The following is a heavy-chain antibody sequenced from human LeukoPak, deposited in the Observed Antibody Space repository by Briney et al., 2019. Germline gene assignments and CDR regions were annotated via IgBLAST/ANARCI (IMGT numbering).Heavy chain of an antibody. CDR1: GFTFSDSA. CDR2: IRSKAHSYAT. V-gene: IGHV3-73*01. CDR3: TRLDGDYRGY. Sequence: GGSPRLSCAASGFTFSDSAIHWVRQASGKGLEWVGRIRSKAHSYATVYAASVKGRFTISRDDSKDTAYLQMNSLKTEDTAVYYCTRLDGDYRGYWGQGTLVTVSS. D-gene: IGHD4-17*01. J-gene: IGHJ4*02.